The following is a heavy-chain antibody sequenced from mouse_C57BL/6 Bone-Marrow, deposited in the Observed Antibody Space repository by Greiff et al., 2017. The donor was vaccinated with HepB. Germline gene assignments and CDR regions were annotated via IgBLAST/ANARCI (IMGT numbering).Heavy chain of an antibody. V-gene: IGHV1-74*01. J-gene: IGHJ4*01. D-gene: IGHD1-1*01. CDR1: GYTFTSYW. CDR3: AIGPITTVVATRLDY. Sequence: ESGAELVKPGASVKVSCKASGYTFTSYWMHWVKQRPGQGLEWIGRIHPSDSDTNYNQKFKGKATLTVDKSSSTAYMQLSSLTSEDSAVYYCAIGPITTVVATRLDYWGQGTSVTVSS. CDR2: IHPSDSDT.